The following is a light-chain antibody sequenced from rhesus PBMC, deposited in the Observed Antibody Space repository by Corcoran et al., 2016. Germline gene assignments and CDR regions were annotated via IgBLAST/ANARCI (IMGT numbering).Light chain of an antibody. CDR3: QQYNSLPYS. V-gene: IGKV1-21*01. J-gene: IGKJ2*01. Sequence: DIQMTQSPSSLSASVGDRVTITCRASQGISSWLAWYQQQPGKAPNLLIYKASSLQSGVPSRFSGSGSGTEFTLTISSLQPEDFATYYCQQYNSLPYSFGQGTKVEIK. CDR1: QGISSW. CDR2: KAS.